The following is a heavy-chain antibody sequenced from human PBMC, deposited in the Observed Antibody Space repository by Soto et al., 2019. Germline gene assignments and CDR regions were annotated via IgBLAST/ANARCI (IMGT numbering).Heavy chain of an antibody. D-gene: IGHD3-10*01. J-gene: IGHJ6*03. CDR3: ARSARNGSGSYKGYYYMDV. CDR2: IYYSGST. V-gene: IGHV4-59*01. Sequence: TLSLTCTVSGGSISSYYWSWIRQPPGKGLEWIGYIYYSGSTNYNPSLKSRVTISVDTSKNQFSLKLSSVTAADTAVYYCARSARNGSGSYKGYYYMDVWGKGTTVTVSS. CDR1: GGSISSYY.